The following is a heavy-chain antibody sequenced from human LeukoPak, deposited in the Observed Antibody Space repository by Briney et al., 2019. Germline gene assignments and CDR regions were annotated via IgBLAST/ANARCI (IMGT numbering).Heavy chain of an antibody. CDR3: ARVSVGSSSGLLAGVDY. J-gene: IGHJ4*02. CDR2: ISYDGSNK. V-gene: IGHV3-30-3*01. D-gene: IGHD6-6*01. CDR1: GFTFSSYA. Sequence: PGGSLRLSCAASGFTFSSYAMHWVRQAPGKGLEWVAVISYDGSNKYYADSVKGRFTISRDNSKNTLYLQMNSLRAEDAAVYYCARVSVGSSSGLLAGVDYWGQGTLVTVSS.